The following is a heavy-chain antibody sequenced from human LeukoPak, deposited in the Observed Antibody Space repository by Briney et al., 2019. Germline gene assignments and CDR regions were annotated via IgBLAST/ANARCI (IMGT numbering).Heavy chain of an antibody. CDR2: IYHSGST. Sequence: SETLSLTCAVSGGSISSSNWWSWVRPPPGKGLEWIGEIYHSGSTNYNPSLRSRVTISVDKSKNQFSLKLSSVTAADTAVYYCARGQGGSSWPYYYYYYMDVWGEGTTVTVSS. J-gene: IGHJ6*03. CDR1: GGSISSSNW. D-gene: IGHD6-13*01. CDR3: ARGQGGSSWPYYYYYYMDV. V-gene: IGHV4-4*02.